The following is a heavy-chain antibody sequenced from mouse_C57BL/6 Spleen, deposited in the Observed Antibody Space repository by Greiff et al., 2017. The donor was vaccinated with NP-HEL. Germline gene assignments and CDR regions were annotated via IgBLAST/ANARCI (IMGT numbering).Heavy chain of an antibody. D-gene: IGHD1-1*01. J-gene: IGHJ1*03. CDR1: GFTFSDYY. V-gene: IGHV5-16*01. CDR3: ARGSSYRYFDV. CDR2: INYDGSST. Sequence: EVMLVESEGGLVQPGSSMKLSCTASGFTFSDYYMAWVRQVPEKGLEWVANINYDGSSTYYLDSLKSRFIISRDNAKNILYLQMSSLKSEDTATYYCARGSSYRYFDVWGTGTTVTVSS.